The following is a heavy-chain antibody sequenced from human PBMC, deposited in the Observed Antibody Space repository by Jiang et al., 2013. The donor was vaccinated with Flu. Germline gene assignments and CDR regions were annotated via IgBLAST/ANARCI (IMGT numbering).Heavy chain of an antibody. CDR3: ARDMEQQLIHWFDP. CDR1: GFSISSYV. J-gene: IGHJ5*02. CDR2: LSSDGVTK. Sequence: SGGGVVQPGRSLRLSCAASGFSISSYVMHWVRQAPGKGLEWVALLSSDGVTKYYGDSVKGRFTISRDNFKDTLYLEMNSLSVEDTAMYYCARDMEQQLIHWFDPWGQGTLVTVSS. V-gene: IGHV3-30*04. D-gene: IGHD6-13*01.